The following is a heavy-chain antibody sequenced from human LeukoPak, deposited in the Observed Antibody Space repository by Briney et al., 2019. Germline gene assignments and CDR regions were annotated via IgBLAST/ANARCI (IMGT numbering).Heavy chain of an antibody. CDR1: GGTFSSYA. CDR2: IIPIFGTA. J-gene: IGHJ4*02. Sequence: ASVKVSCKASGGTFSSYAISWVRQAPGQGLEWMGGIIPIFGTANYAQKFQGRVTITTDESTSTAYMELSSLRSDDTAVYYCARGIAAAGTLDYWGQGTLVTVSS. V-gene: IGHV1-69*05. D-gene: IGHD6-13*01. CDR3: ARGIAAAGTLDY.